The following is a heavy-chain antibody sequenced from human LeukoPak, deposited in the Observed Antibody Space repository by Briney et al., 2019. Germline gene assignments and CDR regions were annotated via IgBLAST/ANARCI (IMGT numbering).Heavy chain of an antibody. CDR2: IYYSGST. Sequence: SQTLSLTCTVSGGSISSGGYYWSWIRQHPGKGLEWIGYIYYSGSTYYNPSLKSRVNISVDTSKNQFSLKLSSVTAADTAVYYCARSSITMVRGVINHFDYWGQGTLVTVSS. V-gene: IGHV4-31*03. J-gene: IGHJ4*02. CDR3: ARSSITMVRGVINHFDY. CDR1: GGSISSGGYY. D-gene: IGHD3-10*01.